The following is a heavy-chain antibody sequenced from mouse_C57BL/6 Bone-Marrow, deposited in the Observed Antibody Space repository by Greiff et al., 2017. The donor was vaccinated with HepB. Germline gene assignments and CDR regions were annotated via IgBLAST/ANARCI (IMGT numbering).Heavy chain of an antibody. CDR2: ISNGGGST. D-gene: IGHD2-4*01. CDR1: GFTFSDYY. J-gene: IGHJ4*01. CDR3: ARQGGYDYDAYYYAMDY. Sequence: ESGGGLVQPGGSLKLSCAASGFTFSDYYMYWVRQTPEKRLEWVAYISNGGGSTYYPDTVKGRFTISRDNAKNTLYLQMSRLKSEDTAMYYCARQGGYDYDAYYYAMDYWGQGTSVTVSS. V-gene: IGHV5-12*01.